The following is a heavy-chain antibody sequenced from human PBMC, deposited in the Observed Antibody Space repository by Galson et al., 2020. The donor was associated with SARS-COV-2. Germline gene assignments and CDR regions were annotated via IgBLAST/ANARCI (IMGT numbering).Heavy chain of an antibody. CDR3: ARLAARPFYSDD. V-gene: IGHV5-51*01. CDR2: IYPGDSDT. D-gene: IGHD6-6*01. Sequence: GESLKISCKGSGYSFTSYWIGWVRQLPGNGLEWMGHIYPGDSDTSYSQSFQGQVTISADKSISTAYLQWSSLKASDTAMYYCARLAARPFYSDDWGQGTLVTVSS. CDR1: GYSFTSYW. J-gene: IGHJ4*02.